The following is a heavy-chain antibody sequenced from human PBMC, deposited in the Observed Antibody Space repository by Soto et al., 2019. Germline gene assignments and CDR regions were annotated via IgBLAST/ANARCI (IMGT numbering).Heavy chain of an antibody. CDR2: LNHSGST. J-gene: IGHJ6*02. D-gene: IGHD6-13*01. CDR3: ARDSSSWFVYYYGMDV. CDR1: GGSFTGYY. V-gene: IGHV4-34*01. Sequence: SETVYLTYAVDGGSFTGYYWSWIRQPPGKGLEWIGELNHSGSTNYNPSLKSRVTISVDTSKNQFSLKLSSVTAADTAVYYCARDSSSWFVYYYGMDVWGQGTTVT.